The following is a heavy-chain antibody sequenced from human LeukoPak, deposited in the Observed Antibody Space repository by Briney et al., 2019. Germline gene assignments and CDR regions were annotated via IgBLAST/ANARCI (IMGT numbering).Heavy chain of an antibody. CDR3: ARVGGAVAGNFDY. J-gene: IGHJ4*02. CDR1: GFTFSSYW. Sequence: GGSLRLSCAASGFTFSSYWMSWVRQAPGKGLEWVANIKQDGSGKYYVDSVKGRFTISRDNAKNTLYLQMNSLRAEDTAVYYCARVGGAVAGNFDYWGQGTLVTVSS. D-gene: IGHD6-19*01. CDR2: IKQDGSGK. V-gene: IGHV3-7*01.